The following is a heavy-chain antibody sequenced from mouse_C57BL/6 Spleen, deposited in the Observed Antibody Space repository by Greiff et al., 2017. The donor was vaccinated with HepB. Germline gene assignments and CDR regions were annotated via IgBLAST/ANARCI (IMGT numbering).Heavy chain of an antibody. CDR3: ARNYLYYGNPYYFDY. D-gene: IGHD2-1*01. Sequence: QVHLQQPGAELVMPGASVKLSCKASGYTFTSYWMHWVKQRPGQGLEWIGEIDPSDSYTNYNQKFKGKSTLTVDKSSSTAYMQLSSLTSEDSAVYYCARNYLYYGNPYYFDYWGQGTTLTVSS. J-gene: IGHJ2*01. V-gene: IGHV1-69*01. CDR1: GYTFTSYW. CDR2: IDPSDSYT.